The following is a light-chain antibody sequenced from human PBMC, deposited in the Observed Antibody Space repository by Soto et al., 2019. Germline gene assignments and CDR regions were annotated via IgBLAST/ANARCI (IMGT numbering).Light chain of an antibody. V-gene: IGLV2-23*02. CDR2: EVN. Sequence: QSAPTQPASVSGSPGQSITISCTGTSSDVGRSNLVSWYQQNPGKAPKLMIYEVNKRPSGISYRFSGSKSGNTASLTISGLQAEDEADYYCYSYAGDSTWVFGGGTKVTVL. CDR3: YSYAGDSTWV. CDR1: SSDVGRSNL. J-gene: IGLJ3*02.